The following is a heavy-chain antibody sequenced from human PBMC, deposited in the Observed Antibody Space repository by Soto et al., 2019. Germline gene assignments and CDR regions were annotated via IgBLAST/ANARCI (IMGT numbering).Heavy chain of an antibody. CDR1: GFTYSSYA. CDR2: ISGSGGST. CDR3: ATFSWFHYYYYGMDV. D-gene: IGHD6-13*01. Sequence: AGYLGLSGAASGFTYSSYAMSWVRQAPGKGLEWVSAISGSGGSTNYAQTFLERVTFTRDMSTSTAYMELSSLRSEDTAVYYCATFSWFHYYYYGMDVWGQGTTVTVSS. J-gene: IGHJ6*02. V-gene: IGHV3-23*01.